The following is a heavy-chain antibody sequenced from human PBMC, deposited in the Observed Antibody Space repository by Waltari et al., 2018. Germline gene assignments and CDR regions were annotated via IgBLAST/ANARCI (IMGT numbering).Heavy chain of an antibody. J-gene: IGHJ4*02. D-gene: IGHD3-9*01. CDR1: AAYFESSSHY. Sequence: QVQLQESGPGLVKPSETLSLTCSVSAAYFESSSHYWGWVRQPPGKGLEWIGSIYYSGSTYYNPSLKSRVNMSVDTANYQFSLKVTSVTAADTAIYYCARTAYDHLTGYPTLDHWGQGILVTVSS. V-gene: IGHV4-39*07. CDR2: IYYSGST. CDR3: ARTAYDHLTGYPTLDH.